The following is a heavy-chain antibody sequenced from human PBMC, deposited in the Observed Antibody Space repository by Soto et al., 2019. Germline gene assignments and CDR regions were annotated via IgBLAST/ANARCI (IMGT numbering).Heavy chain of an antibody. J-gene: IGHJ6*02. V-gene: IGHV3-7*01. CDR3: ARDDCDWRTHYYYYGMDV. Sequence: PGGSLRLSCAAAGFTFSSYWMSWVRQAPGKGLEWVANIKQDGSEKYYVDSVKGRFTISRDNAKNSLYLQMNSLRAEDTAVYYCARDDCDWRTHYYYYGMDVWGQGTTVTVSS. CDR2: IKQDGSEK. D-gene: IGHD3-9*01. CDR1: GFTFSSYW.